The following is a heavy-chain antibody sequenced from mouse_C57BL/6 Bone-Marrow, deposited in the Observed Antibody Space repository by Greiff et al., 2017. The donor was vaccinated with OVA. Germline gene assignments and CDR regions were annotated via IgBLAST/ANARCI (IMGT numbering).Heavy chain of an antibody. CDR1: GYTFTSYW. J-gene: IGHJ1*03. CDR3: AREGWPYWYFDV. D-gene: IGHD3-3*01. Sequence: QVQLQQPGAELVRPGPSVKLSCKASGYTFTSYWMHWVKQRPGQGLEWIGVIDPSDSYTNYNQKFKGKATLTVDTSSSTAYMQLSSLTSEDSAVYYCAREGWPYWYFDVWGTGTTVTVSS. CDR2: IDPSDSYT. V-gene: IGHV1-59*01.